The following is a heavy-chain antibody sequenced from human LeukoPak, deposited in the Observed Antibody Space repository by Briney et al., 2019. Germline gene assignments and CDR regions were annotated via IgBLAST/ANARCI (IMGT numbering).Heavy chain of an antibody. J-gene: IGHJ4*02. D-gene: IGHD3-22*01. Sequence: PGQSLRLSCAVSGFTFSSHAMNWVRQAPGKGLEWVSSITGSGGTTYYADSVKGRFTISRDNSKNTLYLQVDSLRAEDTAVYYCARGPASGWLLPKNAIDYWGQGTLVTVSS. V-gene: IGHV3-23*01. CDR3: ARGPASGWLLPKNAIDY. CDR2: ITGSGGTT. CDR1: GFTFSSHA.